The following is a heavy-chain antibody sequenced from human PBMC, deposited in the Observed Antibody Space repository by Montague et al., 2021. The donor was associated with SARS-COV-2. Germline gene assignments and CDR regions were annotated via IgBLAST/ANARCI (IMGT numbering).Heavy chain of an antibody. V-gene: IGHV4-59*08. CDR3: ARTKRGLIAATPVYSFDP. Sequence: SETLSLTCTLSGGSFTSFYWSWVRQAPGKGLEWIGFVFYSGYTNYSPSLKSRVIIFLDASRNELSLQPTSVTAADTAVYYCARTKRGLIAATPVYSFDPWGQGTLVTVSS. CDR2: VFYSGYT. CDR1: GGSFTSFY. D-gene: IGHD2-15*01. J-gene: IGHJ5*02.